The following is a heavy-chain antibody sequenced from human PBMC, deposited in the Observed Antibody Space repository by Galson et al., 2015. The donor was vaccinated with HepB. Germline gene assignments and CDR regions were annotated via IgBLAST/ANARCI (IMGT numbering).Heavy chain of an antibody. CDR1: GFTFDDYA. J-gene: IGHJ3*01. D-gene: IGHD3-22*01. CDR2: ISWNSGSI. CDR3: AKDFSYYEPSNAFDV. V-gene: IGHV3-9*01. Sequence: SLRLSCAASGFTFDDYAMHWVRHAPGKGLEWVSGISWNSGSIGYADSVKGRFTISRDNAKNSLYLQMNSLRAEDTALYYCAKDFSYYEPSNAFDVWGQGTMVTVSS.